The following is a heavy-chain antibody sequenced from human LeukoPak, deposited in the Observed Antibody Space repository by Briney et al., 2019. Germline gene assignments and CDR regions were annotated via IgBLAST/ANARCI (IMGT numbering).Heavy chain of an antibody. D-gene: IGHD1/OR15-1a*01. CDR2: ITSSGTYI. V-gene: IGHV3-21*01. Sequence: GGSLRLSCAASGFTFNNYNMNWVRQAPGKALEWVSSITSSGTYIFYADSVKGRFTISRDNAKNSLYLQMNGLRAEDTAVYFCARGRNRGLDVWGKGTTVTVSS. CDR3: ARGRNRGLDV. J-gene: IGHJ6*04. CDR1: GFTFNNYN.